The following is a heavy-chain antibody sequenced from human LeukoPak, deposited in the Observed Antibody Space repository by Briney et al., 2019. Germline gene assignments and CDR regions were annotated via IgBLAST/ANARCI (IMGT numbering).Heavy chain of an antibody. D-gene: IGHD6-13*01. CDR1: AINVTTNY. J-gene: IGHJ4*01. V-gene: IGHV3-66*02. CDR2: IYGDNAA. CDR3: VSSTGQQFIPYDY. Sequence: GGSLRLSCAASAINVTTNYMTWTRQAPGKGLEWVSLIYGDNAAYYAESVRGRFIISRDRLKNTLFLQMNSLRAEDTAVYYCVSSTGQQFIPYDYWGHGTHVTVSS.